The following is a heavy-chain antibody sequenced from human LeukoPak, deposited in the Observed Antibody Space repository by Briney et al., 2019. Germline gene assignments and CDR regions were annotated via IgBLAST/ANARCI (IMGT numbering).Heavy chain of an antibody. V-gene: IGHV3-73*01. CDR2: IISKANSYAT. J-gene: IGHJ4*02. CDR3: ARLWGDCGGDCYSHDF. Sequence: GSLKLSCAASGFXFSGSVMHWVRQASGRGLEWVGRIISKANSYATAYAASVKGRFTISRDDSKNTAYLQMNSLRTEDTAVYYCARLWGDCGGDCYSHDFWGQGTLVTVSS. D-gene: IGHD2-21*02. CDR1: GFXFSGSV.